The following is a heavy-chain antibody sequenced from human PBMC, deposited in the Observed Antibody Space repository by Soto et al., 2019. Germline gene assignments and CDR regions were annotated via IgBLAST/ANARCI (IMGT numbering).Heavy chain of an antibody. Sequence: SETLSLTCTVSGCSITSSSYYWGWIRQPPGKGLEWIGSIYYSGSTYYNPSLKSRVTISVDTSKNQFSLKLSSVTAAGTAVYYCATQEVGGSYVYTFDPWGQGTLVTVSS. CDR3: ATQEVGGSYVYTFDP. CDR1: GCSITSSSYY. CDR2: IYYSGST. V-gene: IGHV4-39*01. J-gene: IGHJ5*02. D-gene: IGHD1-26*01.